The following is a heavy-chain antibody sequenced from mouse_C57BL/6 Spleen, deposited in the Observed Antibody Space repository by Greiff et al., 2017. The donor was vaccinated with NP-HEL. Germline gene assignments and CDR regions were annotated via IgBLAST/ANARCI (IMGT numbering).Heavy chain of an antibody. Sequence: QVQLQQPGAELVKPGASVKLSCKASGYTFTSYWMQWVKQRPGQGLEWIGEIDPSDSYTNYNQKFKGKATLTVDTSSSTAYMQLSSLTSEDSAVYYCVFFYYGNYSLTFDVWGTGTTVTVSS. CDR3: VFFYYGNYSLTFDV. J-gene: IGHJ1*03. CDR1: GYTFTSYW. D-gene: IGHD2-1*01. V-gene: IGHV1-50*01. CDR2: IDPSDSYT.